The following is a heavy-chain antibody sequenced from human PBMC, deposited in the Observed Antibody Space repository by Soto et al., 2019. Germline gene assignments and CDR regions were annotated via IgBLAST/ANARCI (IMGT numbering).Heavy chain of an antibody. CDR1: GFSLSNARMG. CDR3: SRTVLYGDYVEVIDY. D-gene: IGHD4-17*01. Sequence: QATLKESGPVLVKPTEPLTLTCTVSGFSLSNARMGVSWIRQPPGKALEWLAHIFSNDEKSYSTSLKSRLTISKDTSNSQVVLTLTNVDPVDTATYYFSRTVLYGDYVEVIDYWGQGTLVTVSS. CDR2: IFSNDEK. V-gene: IGHV2-26*01. J-gene: IGHJ4*02.